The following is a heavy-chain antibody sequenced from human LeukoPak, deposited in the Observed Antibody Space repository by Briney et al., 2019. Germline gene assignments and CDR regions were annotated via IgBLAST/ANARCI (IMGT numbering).Heavy chain of an antibody. CDR3: AKPDRITMVRGVIIYPDY. V-gene: IGHV3-23*01. Sequence: PGGSLRFSCAASGFTFSSYAMSWVRQAPGKGLEWVSAISGSGGSTYYADSVKGRFTISRDNSKNTLYLQMNSLRAEDTAVYYCAKPDRITMVRGVIIYPDYWGQGTLITVPS. CDR1: GFTFSSYA. D-gene: IGHD3-10*01. CDR2: ISGSGGST. J-gene: IGHJ4*02.